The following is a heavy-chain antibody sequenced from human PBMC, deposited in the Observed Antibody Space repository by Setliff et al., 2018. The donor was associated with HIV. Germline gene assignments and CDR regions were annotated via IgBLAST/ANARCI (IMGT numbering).Heavy chain of an antibody. D-gene: IGHD2-2*01. CDR3: ARVWAMQQPVPGY. J-gene: IGHJ4*02. CDR2: IRSDGSNT. CDR1: GLTFTACG. Sequence: PGGSLRLSCAASGLTFTACGMHWVRQAPGKGLEWVASIRSDGSNTDYADSVTGRFTISRDDSKSTLYLQMNSLRVEDTAVYYCARVWAMQQPVPGYWGQGTLVTVSS. V-gene: IGHV3-30*02.